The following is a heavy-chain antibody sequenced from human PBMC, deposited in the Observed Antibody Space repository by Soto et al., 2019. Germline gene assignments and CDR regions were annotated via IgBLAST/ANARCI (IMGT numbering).Heavy chain of an antibody. CDR2: ISGYNGNT. CDR1: GYTFSSYG. J-gene: IGHJ6*02. Sequence: QVQLVQSGAEVKKPGASVKVSCKASGYTFSSYGISWVRQAPGQGLEWMGWISGYNGNTNYAQKLQGRVTMTIDTSTSTGYMELRSLRSDDTAVYYCARDRGGDGMDVWGQGTPVTVSS. V-gene: IGHV1-18*01. D-gene: IGHD3-16*01. CDR3: ARDRGGDGMDV.